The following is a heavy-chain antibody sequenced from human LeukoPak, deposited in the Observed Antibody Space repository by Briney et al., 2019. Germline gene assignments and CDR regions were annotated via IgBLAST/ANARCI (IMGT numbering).Heavy chain of an antibody. J-gene: IGHJ6*03. D-gene: IGHD6-19*01. CDR2: IKQDGSEK. V-gene: IGHV3-7*01. CDR3: ARVFGYSSGWPSYYYYYYMDV. CDR1: GGSFSGYY. Sequence: ETLSLTCAVYGGSFSGYYWSWVRQAPGKGLEWVANIKQDGSEKYYVDSVKGRFTISRDNAKNSLYLQMNSLRAEDTAVYYCARVFGYSSGWPSYYYYYYMDVWGKGTTVTVSS.